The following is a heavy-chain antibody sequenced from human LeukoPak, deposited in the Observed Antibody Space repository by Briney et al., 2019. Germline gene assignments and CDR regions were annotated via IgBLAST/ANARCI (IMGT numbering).Heavy chain of an antibody. CDR3: AIFLRSGSGYFDY. J-gene: IGHJ4*02. V-gene: IGHV4-30-4*01. D-gene: IGHD3-10*01. CDR2: IYYSGST. Sequence: PSQTLSLTCTVSGGSISSGDYSWSWIRQPPGMGLDWIGYIYYSGSTYYNPSLKSRVTISVDTSKNQFSLKLSSVTAADTAVYYCAIFLRSGSGYFDYWGQGTLVTVSS. CDR1: GGSISSGDYS.